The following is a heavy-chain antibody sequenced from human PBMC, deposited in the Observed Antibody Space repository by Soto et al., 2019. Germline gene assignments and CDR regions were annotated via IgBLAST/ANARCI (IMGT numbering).Heavy chain of an antibody. Sequence: PSQTLSLTCPISVDIVSSNSAAWNCIRQSPSRGLEWLGRTYYRSKWYNDYAVSVKSRITINPDTSKNQFSLQLNSVTPEDTAVYYCARGAMDYYYYYGMDVWGQGTTVTVSS. CDR2: TYYRSKWYN. J-gene: IGHJ6*02. CDR1: VDIVSSNSAA. V-gene: IGHV6-1*01. CDR3: ARGAMDYYYYYGMDV.